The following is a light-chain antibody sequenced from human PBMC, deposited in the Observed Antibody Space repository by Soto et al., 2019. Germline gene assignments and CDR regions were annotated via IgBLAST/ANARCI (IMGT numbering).Light chain of an antibody. V-gene: IGKV1-39*01. CDR2: AAS. Sequence: DIQMTQYPSSLSASVGDRVTITCRASQSISSYLNWYQQKPGKAPKLLIYAASSLQSGVPSRFSGSGSGTDFTLTISSLQPEDFATYYCQQSYSTLRKFTFGPGTKGDIK. J-gene: IGKJ3*01. CDR3: QQSYSTLRKFT. CDR1: QSISSY.